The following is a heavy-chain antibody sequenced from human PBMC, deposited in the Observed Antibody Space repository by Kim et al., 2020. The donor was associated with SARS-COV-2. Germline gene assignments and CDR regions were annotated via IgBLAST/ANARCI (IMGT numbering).Heavy chain of an antibody. Sequence: SETLSLTCAVYGGSFSGYYWSWIRQPPGKGLEWIGEINHSGSTNYNPSLKSRVTISVDTSKNQFSLKLSSVTAADTAVYYCARTGGYYDSSGYYSRGDYWGQGTLVTVSS. CDR3: ARTGGYYDSSGYYSRGDY. D-gene: IGHD3-22*01. V-gene: IGHV4-34*01. CDR2: INHSGST. CDR1: GGSFSGYY. J-gene: IGHJ4*02.